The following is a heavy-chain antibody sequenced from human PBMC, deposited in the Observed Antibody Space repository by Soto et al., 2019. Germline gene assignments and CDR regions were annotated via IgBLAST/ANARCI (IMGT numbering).Heavy chain of an antibody. V-gene: IGHV3-21*04. D-gene: IGHD6-13*01. J-gene: IGHJ1*01. CDR1: GFTFSTYT. Sequence: VGSLRLSCAASGFTFSTYTMTWVRQAPGKGLEWVASLNSISNSVYYVDSVRGLFTICRDNSKNSLYLQMRNLKTEDSAVYFCAGGATGRATFQHWGQGTVVTVSS. CDR3: AGGATGRATFQH. CDR2: LNSISNSV.